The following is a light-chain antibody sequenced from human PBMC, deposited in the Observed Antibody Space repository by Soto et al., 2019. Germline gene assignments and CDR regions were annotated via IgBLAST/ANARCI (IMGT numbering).Light chain of an antibody. CDR3: QQYGSSPSRT. CDR1: QGIGNA. Sequence: IQITQSPSSLSASVGDRVTISCRASQGIGNALGWYQQKPGKPPKVLIYGASSRATGIPDRFSGSGSGTDFTLTISRLEPEDFAVYYCQQYGSSPSRTFGQGTKVDIK. CDR2: GAS. J-gene: IGKJ1*01. V-gene: IGKV1-NL1*01.